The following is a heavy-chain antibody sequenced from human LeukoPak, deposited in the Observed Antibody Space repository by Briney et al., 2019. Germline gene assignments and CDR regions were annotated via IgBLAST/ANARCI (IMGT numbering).Heavy chain of an antibody. D-gene: IGHD3-22*01. CDR3: AKGSSGYFADL. Sequence: GGSLRLSCAASGFTFNSYAMYWVRQAPGKGLEWVSAISNDGGGTQYADFVEGRFTISRDNSKNTLFLQMSSLRAEDTALYYCAKGSSGYFADLWGQGTLVTVSS. CDR2: ISNDGGGT. CDR1: GFTFNSYA. V-gene: IGHV3-23*01. J-gene: IGHJ5*02.